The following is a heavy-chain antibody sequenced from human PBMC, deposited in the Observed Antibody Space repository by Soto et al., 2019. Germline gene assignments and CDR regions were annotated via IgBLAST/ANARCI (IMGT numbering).Heavy chain of an antibody. J-gene: IGHJ3*02. Sequence: QLHLVKSGAVVKNPGASVTVSCSASGYPVTAYYMHWVRQAHVRGLEWMGGINPATGAAKYTQTFQGSVTMTRDTSTSQVCMELGGLTSEDPAVFYCARGGGVGVAGSAAFDMWGQGTLVTVSS. CDR1: GYPVTAYY. D-gene: IGHD3-3*01. CDR2: INPATGAA. V-gene: IGHV1-2*02. CDR3: ARGGGVGVAGSAAFDM.